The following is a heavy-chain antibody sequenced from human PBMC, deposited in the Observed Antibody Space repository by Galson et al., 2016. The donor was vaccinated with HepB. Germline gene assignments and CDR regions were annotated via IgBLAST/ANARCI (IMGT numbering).Heavy chain of an antibody. CDR3: ATDPIVGVPDYFDY. CDR1: GFTFSNYA. J-gene: IGHJ4*02. CDR2: TDGTNK. Sequence: SLRLSCAVSGFTFSNYAMHWVRQAPGKGLEWVAVTDGTNKYYADSAKGRFTISRDDSESTLYLQMDRLRAEDTAVYYCATDPIVGVPDYFDYWGQGTLVTVSS. V-gene: IGHV3-30-3*01. D-gene: IGHD1-26*01.